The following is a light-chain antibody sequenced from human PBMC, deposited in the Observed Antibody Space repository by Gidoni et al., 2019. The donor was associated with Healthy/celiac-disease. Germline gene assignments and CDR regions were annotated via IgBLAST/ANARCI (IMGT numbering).Light chain of an antibody. V-gene: IGKV1-39*01. Sequence: DIQMTQSPSSLSASVGDRVTITCRASQSISSYLNWYQQKPGKAPKLLIYAASSLQSGVPSRFSGSGSGTDFTLTISSLQPEDFATYYCQQSYSPRTFGPGTKVEIK. J-gene: IGKJ1*01. CDR2: AAS. CDR3: QQSYSPRT. CDR1: QSISSY.